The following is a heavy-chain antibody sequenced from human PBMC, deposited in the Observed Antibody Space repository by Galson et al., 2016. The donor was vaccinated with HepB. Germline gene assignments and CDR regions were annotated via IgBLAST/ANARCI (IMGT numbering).Heavy chain of an antibody. D-gene: IGHD3-16*01. Sequence: VKVSCKASGYSFTDYAVHWVRQAPGQRLEWMGWINGGNGNTKSSQKFQGRVTISMDTSASTAYMELRSLRSEDTAVYFCATSLGTLGELAPSSWGQGTLVTVSS. J-gene: IGHJ4*02. CDR1: GYSFTDYA. CDR3: ATSLGTLGELAPSS. V-gene: IGHV1-3*01. CDR2: INGGNGNT.